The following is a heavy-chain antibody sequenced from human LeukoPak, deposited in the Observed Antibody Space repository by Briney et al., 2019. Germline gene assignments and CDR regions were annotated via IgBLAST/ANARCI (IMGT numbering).Heavy chain of an antibody. Sequence: GRSLRLSCAASGFTFSSYGMHWVRQAPGKGLECVAVIWYDGSNKYYADSVKGRFTISRDNSKNTLYLQMNSLRAEDTAVYYCARAGLRFLEWLFGNFDYWGRGTLVTVSS. V-gene: IGHV3-33*01. CDR3: ARAGLRFLEWLFGNFDY. J-gene: IGHJ4*02. CDR2: IWYDGSNK. D-gene: IGHD3-3*01. CDR1: GFTFSSYG.